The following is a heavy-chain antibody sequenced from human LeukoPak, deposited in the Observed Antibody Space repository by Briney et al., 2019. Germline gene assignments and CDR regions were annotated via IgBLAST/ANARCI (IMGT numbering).Heavy chain of an antibody. V-gene: IGHV3-7*01. CDR1: GFTLNNYW. J-gene: IGHJ5*01. CDR3: ARDVDWFDS. CDR2: IKQDGSAK. Sequence: SGGPLRLSCAASGFTLNNYWMNWVRQIPGKGLEWVANIKQDGSAKYYVDSVKGRFTISRDNAKNSLYLQMNSLRAEDTAVYYCARDVDWFDSWGQGTLVTVSS.